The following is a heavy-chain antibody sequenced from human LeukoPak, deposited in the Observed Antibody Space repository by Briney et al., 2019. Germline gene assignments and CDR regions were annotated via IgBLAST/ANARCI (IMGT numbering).Heavy chain of an antibody. CDR3: ARAKGDCRSTSCYVDY. Sequence: GGSLRLSCAASGFSFDDFAMMWVRQAPGKGLEWVSVITCSGGRTAYGDSVKGRFTISRDNAKNSLYLQMNSLRVEDTALFYCARAKGDCRSTSCYVDYWGLGTLVTVSS. J-gene: IGHJ4*02. CDR2: ITCSGGRT. CDR1: GFSFDDFA. V-gene: IGHV3-20*04. D-gene: IGHD2-2*01.